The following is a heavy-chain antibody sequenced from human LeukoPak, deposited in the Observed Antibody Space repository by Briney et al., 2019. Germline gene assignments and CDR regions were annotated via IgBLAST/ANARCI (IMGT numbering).Heavy chain of an antibody. V-gene: IGHV1-2*02. J-gene: IGHJ4*02. Sequence: ASVKVSCKASGYTFTGYYVHWVRQAPGQGLEWMGWINPNSGGTNYAQKFQGRVTMTRDTSISTAYMELSRLRSDDTAVYYCARDGSYGYSFTDYWGQGTLVTVSS. CDR3: ARDGSYGYSFTDY. D-gene: IGHD5-18*01. CDR2: INPNSGGT. CDR1: GYTFTGYY.